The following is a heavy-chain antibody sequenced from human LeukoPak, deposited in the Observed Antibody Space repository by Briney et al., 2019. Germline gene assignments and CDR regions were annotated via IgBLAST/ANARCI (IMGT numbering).Heavy chain of an antibody. J-gene: IGHJ4*02. Sequence: ASVKVSCKASGYTFTSYDINWVRQATGQGLEWMGWMNPNSGNTGYAQKFQGRVTMTRNTSISTAYMELSSLRPEDTAVYYCARAYSGYYDSSGYYYGYWGQGTLVTVSS. D-gene: IGHD3-22*01. CDR1: GYTFTSYD. CDR3: ARAYSGYYDSSGYYYGY. V-gene: IGHV1-8*01. CDR2: MNPNSGNT.